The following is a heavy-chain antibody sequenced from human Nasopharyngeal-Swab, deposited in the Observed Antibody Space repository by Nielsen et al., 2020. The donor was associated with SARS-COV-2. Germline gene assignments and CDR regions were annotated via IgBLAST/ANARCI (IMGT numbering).Heavy chain of an antibody. Sequence: WGSLRLSCTASGDTFSSYWMHWVRQVPGKGMVWVSRINIDGSVKDYADSVKGRFTISRDNARNTLYLQMNSLRGEDTAVYYCTRDIGGKYGSWGQGNLVTVSS. D-gene: IGHD4-23*01. V-gene: IGHV3-74*01. J-gene: IGHJ5*02. CDR1: GDTFSSYW. CDR3: TRDIGGKYGS. CDR2: INIDGSVK.